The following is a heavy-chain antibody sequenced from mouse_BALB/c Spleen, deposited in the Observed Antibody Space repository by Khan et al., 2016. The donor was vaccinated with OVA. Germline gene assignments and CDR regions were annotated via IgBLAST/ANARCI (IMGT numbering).Heavy chain of an antibody. V-gene: IGHV1-15*01. CDR3: TRRATTGYYAMDY. Sequence: VQLQQSGAELVRPGASVTLSCKASGYTFTDYEMHWVKQTPVHGLEWIGAIDPETGGTVYNQKFKGKATLTADKSSSTAYMELRSLTSEDSAVYDCTRRATTGYYAMDYWGQGTSVPVSS. J-gene: IGHJ4*01. CDR2: IDPETGGT. CDR1: GYTFTDYE. D-gene: IGHD3-1*01.